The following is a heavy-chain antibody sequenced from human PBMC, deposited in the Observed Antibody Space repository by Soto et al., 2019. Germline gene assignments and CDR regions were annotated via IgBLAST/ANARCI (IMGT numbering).Heavy chain of an antibody. CDR1: GFTFSDAW. V-gene: IGHV3-15*01. CDR2: IKGKTEGGTI. D-gene: IGHD1-1*01. CDR3: TTDPHSTGTKY. Sequence: PGGSLRLSCAASGFTFSDAWMSWVRQAPGAGLEWVGLIKGKTEGGTIDYAAPVKARFTISRDASKNTLYLQMNSRKTEDTAVYYCTTDPHSTGTKYWGQGTLVTVSS. J-gene: IGHJ4*02.